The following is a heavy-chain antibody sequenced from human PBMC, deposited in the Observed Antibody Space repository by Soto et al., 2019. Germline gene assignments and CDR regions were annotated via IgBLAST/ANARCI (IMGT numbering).Heavy chain of an antibody. D-gene: IGHD1-26*01. V-gene: IGHV3-13*01. Sequence: SGFTFSSYDMHWVRQTTGKRLEWVSAIGTSGDTYYADAVKGRFTISRDNSKDTLYLQMNSLRADDTAVYYCARDGVGHTTFFGYFDYWGQGTLVTVSS. CDR1: GFTFSSYD. CDR3: ARDGVGHTTFFGYFDY. J-gene: IGHJ4*02. CDR2: IGTSGDT.